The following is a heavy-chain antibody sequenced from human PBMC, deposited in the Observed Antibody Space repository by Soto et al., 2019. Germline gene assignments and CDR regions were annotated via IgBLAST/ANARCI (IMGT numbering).Heavy chain of an antibody. V-gene: IGHV4-31*02. CDR2: IYYSGST. CDR1: GDSISIGGYY. Sequence: SHSPSLTXTVPGDSISIGGYYWSSIDQHPGKGLEWIGYIYYSGSTYYNPSLKSRVTISVDTSKNQFSLKLSSVTAADTAVYYCARVGYGDSKFDYWGQGTLVTVSS. CDR3: ARVGYGDSKFDY. J-gene: IGHJ4*02. D-gene: IGHD4-17*01.